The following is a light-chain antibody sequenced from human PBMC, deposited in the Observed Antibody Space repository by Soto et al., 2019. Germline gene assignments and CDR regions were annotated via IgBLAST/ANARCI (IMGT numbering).Light chain of an antibody. CDR1: SSNIGAGYG. Sequence: QSVLTQPPSVSGAPGQRVTISCTGSSSNIGAGYGVHWYIQLPGTAPKLLVHGDSNRPSGVPDRFSGSKSDTSASLAITGLQAEDEADYYCQSYDSSLSGVIFGGGTKLTVL. J-gene: IGLJ2*01. CDR3: QSYDSSLSGVI. V-gene: IGLV1-40*01. CDR2: GDS.